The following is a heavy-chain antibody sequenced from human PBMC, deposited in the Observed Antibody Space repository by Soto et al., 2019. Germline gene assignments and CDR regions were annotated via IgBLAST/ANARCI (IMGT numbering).Heavy chain of an antibody. Sequence: SETLSLTCAVYGGSFSGYYWSWIRQPPGKGLEWIGEINHSGSTNYNPSLKSRVTISVDTSKNQFSLKLSSVTAADTAVYYCASRHYGDARIDYWGQGTLVTVSS. D-gene: IGHD4-17*01. V-gene: IGHV4-34*01. CDR1: GGSFSGYY. CDR3: ASRHYGDARIDY. CDR2: INHSGST. J-gene: IGHJ4*02.